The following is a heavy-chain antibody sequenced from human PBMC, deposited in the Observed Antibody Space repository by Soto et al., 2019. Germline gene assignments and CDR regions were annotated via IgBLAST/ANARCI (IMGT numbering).Heavy chain of an antibody. V-gene: IGHV2-70*04. CDR1: GFSLSTSGMR. CDR3: ARTHYYDSSGDFDY. D-gene: IGHD3-22*01. CDR2: IDWDDDK. Sequence: GSGPTLVNPTQTLTLTCTCSGFSLSTSGMRVSWIRQPPGKALEWLARIDWDDDKFYSTSLKTRLTISKDTSKNQVVLTMTNMDPVDTATYYCARTHYYDSSGDFDYWGQGTLVSVSS. J-gene: IGHJ4*02.